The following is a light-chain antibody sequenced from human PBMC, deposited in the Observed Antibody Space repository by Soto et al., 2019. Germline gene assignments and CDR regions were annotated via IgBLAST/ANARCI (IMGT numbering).Light chain of an antibody. CDR3: SSYTSISTPRYVV. CDR2: DVS. Sequence: QSALTQPASVSGSPGQSITISCTGTSSDVGGHNYVSWYQQHPGKAPKLMIYDVSNRPSGVSNRFSGSKSGNTASLTISGRQADDEADYYCSSYTSISTPRYVVFGGGTKLTVL. CDR1: SSDVGGHNY. V-gene: IGLV2-14*01. J-gene: IGLJ2*01.